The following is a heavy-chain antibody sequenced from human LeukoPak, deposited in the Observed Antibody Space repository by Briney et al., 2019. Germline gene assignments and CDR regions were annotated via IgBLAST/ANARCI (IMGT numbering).Heavy chain of an antibody. CDR1: GFAFSSYS. Sequence: PGGSLRLSCAASGFAFSSYSMNWVRQAPGKGLEWVSYISSSSSTIYYADSVKGRFTISRDNAKNSLYLQMNSLRAEDTAVYYCARDGSSRPLLGYYYYYMDVWGKGTTVTVSS. V-gene: IGHV3-48*01. J-gene: IGHJ6*03. CDR2: ISSSSSTI. CDR3: ARDGSSRPLLGYYYYYMDV. D-gene: IGHD6-13*01.